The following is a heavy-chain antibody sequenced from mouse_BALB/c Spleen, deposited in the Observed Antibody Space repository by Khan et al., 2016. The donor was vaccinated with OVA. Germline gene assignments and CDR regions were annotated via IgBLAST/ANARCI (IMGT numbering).Heavy chain of an antibody. V-gene: IGHV1S137*01. Sequence: QVQLQQSGAELVRPGVSVKISCKGSGYTFTDYAMHWVKQSHAKSLEWIGVISTYYGDADYSQKFKDKSTLTVDRSSRTAYMELASLTFEDSAIYYCARGGKFAYWGQGTLVTVSA. D-gene: IGHD1-1*02. CDR1: GYTFTDYA. J-gene: IGHJ3*01. CDR2: ISTYYGDA. CDR3: ARGGKFAY.